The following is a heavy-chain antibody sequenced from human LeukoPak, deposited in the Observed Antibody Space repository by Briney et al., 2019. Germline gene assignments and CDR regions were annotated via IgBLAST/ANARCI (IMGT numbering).Heavy chain of an antibody. CDR2: INPNSGGT. D-gene: IGHD2-2*01. J-gene: IGHJ3*02. CDR1: GYTFTGYY. V-gene: IGHV1-2*02. CDR3: ARSTYCSSTSCFDAFDI. Sequence: GASVKVSCKASGYTFTGYYMHWVRQAPGQGLEWMGWINPNSGGTNYAQKFQGRVTMTRDTSISTAYMELSRLRSDDTAVYYCARSTYCSSTSCFDAFDIWGQGTMVTVSS.